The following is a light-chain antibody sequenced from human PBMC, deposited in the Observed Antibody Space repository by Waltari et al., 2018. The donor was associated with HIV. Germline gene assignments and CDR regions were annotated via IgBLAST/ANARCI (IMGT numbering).Light chain of an antibody. CDR1: ALPKQY. Sequence: SYELTQPPSVSVSPGQTARITCSGDALPKQYAYWYQQKPGQDPVLVIYKDNERPSGIPERFSGSSSGTTVTLTISGVQTEDEADYYCQSADSTGTYPDVFGPGTKVTVL. CDR2: KDN. J-gene: IGLJ1*01. CDR3: QSADSTGTYPDV. V-gene: IGLV3-25*03.